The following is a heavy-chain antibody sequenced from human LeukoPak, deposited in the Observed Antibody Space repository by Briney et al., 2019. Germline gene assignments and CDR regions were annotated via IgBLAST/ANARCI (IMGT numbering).Heavy chain of an antibody. CDR1: GFTFRTYW. CDR3: STGDDFSGDS. CDR2: IHPDGIEK. V-gene: IGHV3-7*01. Sequence: GGSLRLSCAASGFTFRTYWMSWVRQAPGKGLEWVANIHPDGIEKYHVDSVKGRFTIFRDNARNLLYLQMSSLRADDTAVYYCSTGDDFSGDSWGQGTLVTVSS. D-gene: IGHD3-16*01. J-gene: IGHJ5*01.